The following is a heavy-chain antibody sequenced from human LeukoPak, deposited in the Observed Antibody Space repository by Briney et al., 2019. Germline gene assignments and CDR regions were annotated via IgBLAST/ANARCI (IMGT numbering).Heavy chain of an antibody. J-gene: IGHJ6*03. CDR2: IYWDDDK. CDR3: AHSIREVVVRGVIKNYYYYYMDV. CDR1: GFSLSTSGVG. D-gene: IGHD3-10*01. V-gene: IGHV2-5*02. Sequence: SGPTLVNPTQTLTLTCTFSGFSLSTSGVGVGWIRQPPGKALEWLALIYWDDDKRYSPSLKSRLTITKDTSKNQVVLTMTNMDPVDTAAYYCAHSIREVVVRGVIKNYYYYYMDVWGKGTTVTVSS.